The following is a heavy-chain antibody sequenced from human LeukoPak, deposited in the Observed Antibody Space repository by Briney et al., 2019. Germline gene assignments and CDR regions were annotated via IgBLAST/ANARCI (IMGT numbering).Heavy chain of an antibody. CDR1: GFTFNDYA. CDR2: IRWNSDNI. J-gene: IGHJ4*02. V-gene: IGHV3-9*01. Sequence: PGGSLRLSCVASGFTFNDYAMHWVRQPPGKGLEWLSGIRWNSDNIDYADSVKGRFTISRDNVKNSLFLQMNSLRPDDTAFYYSVKDRHDYVWGDYRHFDYWGQGKLVTVSS. CDR3: VKDRHDYVWGDYRHFDY. D-gene: IGHD3-16*01.